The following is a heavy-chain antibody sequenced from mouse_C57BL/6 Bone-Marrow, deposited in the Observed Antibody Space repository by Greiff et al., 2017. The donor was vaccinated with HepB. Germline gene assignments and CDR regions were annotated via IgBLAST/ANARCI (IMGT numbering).Heavy chain of an antibody. Sequence: VQGVESGAELVRPGASVTLSCKASGYTFTDFEMHWVKQTPVHGLEWIGAIDPETGGTAYNQKFKGKAILTADKSSSTAYMELRSLTSEDSAVYYCTRSDDGYYRYWFAYWGRGTLVTVSA. J-gene: IGHJ3*01. CDR2: IDPETGGT. D-gene: IGHD2-3*01. V-gene: IGHV1-15*01. CDR1: GYTFTDFE. CDR3: TRSDDGYYRYWFAY.